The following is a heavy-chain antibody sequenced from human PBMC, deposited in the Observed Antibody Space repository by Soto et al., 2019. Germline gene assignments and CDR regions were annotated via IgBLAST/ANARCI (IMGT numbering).Heavy chain of an antibody. J-gene: IGHJ6*02. CDR1: GGTFSSYA. CDR2: IIPIFGTA. D-gene: IGHD3-9*01. Sequence: ASVKVSCKASGGTFSSYAISWVRQAPGQGLEWMGGIIPIFGTANYAQKFQGRVTITADESTSTAYMELSSLRSEDTAVYYCARVTTYYDILTGYYYYYGMDVWGQGTTVTVSS. CDR3: ARVTTYYDILTGYYYYYGMDV. V-gene: IGHV1-69*13.